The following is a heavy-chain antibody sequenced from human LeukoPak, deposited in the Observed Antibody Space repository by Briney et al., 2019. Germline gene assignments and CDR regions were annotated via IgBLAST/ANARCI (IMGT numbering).Heavy chain of an antibody. D-gene: IGHD1-1*01. CDR3: ATSSTVTHTRDP. Sequence: ASVKVSFKASGYGFSDVYFNWVRQAPGQGLEWMGWINPHSGATNYAQRFQVRISMDASFDTAYIELSRLTSDDTAVYYCATSSTVTHTRDPWGQGTLVTVSS. V-gene: IGHV1-2*02. CDR1: GYGFSDVY. CDR2: INPHSGAT. J-gene: IGHJ5*02.